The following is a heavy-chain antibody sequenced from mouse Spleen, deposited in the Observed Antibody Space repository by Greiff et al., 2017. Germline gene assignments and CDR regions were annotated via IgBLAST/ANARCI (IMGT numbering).Heavy chain of an antibody. CDR3: ARDYLYYDYDGVYAMDY. Sequence: VQLQQSGPELVKPGASVKLSCKASGYTFTSYDINWVKQRPGQGLEWIGWIYPRDGSTKYNEKFKGKATLTVDTSSSTAYMELHSLTSDDSAVYFCARDYLYYDYDGVYAMDYWGQGTSVTVSS. V-gene: IGHV1-85*01. CDR2: IYPRDGST. D-gene: IGHD2-4*01. CDR1: GYTFTSYD. J-gene: IGHJ4*01.